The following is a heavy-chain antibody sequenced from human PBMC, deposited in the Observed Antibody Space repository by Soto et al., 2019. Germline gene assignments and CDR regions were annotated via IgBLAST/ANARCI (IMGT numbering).Heavy chain of an antibody. CDR1: GFTFGDYA. CDR2: IRSKAYGGTT. J-gene: IGHJ4*02. D-gene: IGHD3-10*01. CDR3: TRDRGMGEIDY. Sequence: GGSLRLSCTASGFTFGDYAMSWFRQAPGKGLEWVGFIRSKAYGGTTEYAASVKGRFTISRDDSKSIAYLQMNSLKTEDTAVYYCTRDRGMGEIDYWGQGTLVTVSS. V-gene: IGHV3-49*03.